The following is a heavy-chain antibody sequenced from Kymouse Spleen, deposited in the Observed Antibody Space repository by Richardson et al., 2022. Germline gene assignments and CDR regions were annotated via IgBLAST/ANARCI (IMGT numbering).Heavy chain of an antibody. Sequence: EVQLVESGGGLVQPGGSLRLSCAASGFTFSDHYMDWVRQAPGKGLEWVGRTRNKANSYTTEYAASVKGRFTISRDDSKNSLYLQMNSLKTEDTAVYYCRITGTTRDYWGQGTLVTVSS. CDR1: GFTFSDHY. D-gene: IGHD1-7*01. J-gene: IGHJ4*02. V-gene: IGHV3-72*01. CDR3: RITGTTRDY. CDR2: TRNKANSYTT.